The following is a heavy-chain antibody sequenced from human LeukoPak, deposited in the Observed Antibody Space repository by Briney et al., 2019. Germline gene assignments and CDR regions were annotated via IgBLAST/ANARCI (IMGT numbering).Heavy chain of an antibody. V-gene: IGHV3-48*01. CDR3: ARLIAVAGTGDAFDI. CDR1: GFTFDSYS. J-gene: IGHJ3*02. Sequence: PGGSLRLSCAASGFTFDSYSMNWVRQGPGKGLEWISYISSSSSTMYYADSVKGRFTISRDNAKNSLYLQMNSLRAEDTAVYYCARLIAVAGTGDAFDIWGQGTMVTVSS. CDR2: ISSSSSTM. D-gene: IGHD6-19*01.